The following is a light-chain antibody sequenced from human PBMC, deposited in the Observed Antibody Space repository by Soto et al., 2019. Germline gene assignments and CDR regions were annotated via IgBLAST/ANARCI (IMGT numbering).Light chain of an antibody. CDR1: QTIDNT. V-gene: IGKV3-11*01. CDR2: GAS. J-gene: IGKJ4*01. Sequence: EIGVTQSAATLSLSPGERATLSCRASQTIDNTLAWYQRKPGQAPRLLIYGASTRATGIPARFSGSGSGTDFTLAIRILEPEDFAVYYCELRSNRPVTFGGGTKVDIK. CDR3: ELRSNRPVT.